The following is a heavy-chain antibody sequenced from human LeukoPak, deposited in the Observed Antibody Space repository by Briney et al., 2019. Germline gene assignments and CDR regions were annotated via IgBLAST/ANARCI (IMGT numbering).Heavy chain of an antibody. CDR3: ARTIQGMAPYYFAY. J-gene: IGHJ4*02. CDR1: GFSLSRYW. V-gene: IGHV3-74*01. D-gene: IGHD5-24*01. CDR2: IISDGGST. Sequence: GGSLRLAWTASGFSLSRYWMRWVRQAAGEGLVWVSRIISDGGSTSYADSVKGRFTISRDNAKNTLYLQMNSLRAEDTAVYYCARTIQGMAPYYFAYWGQGTLVTVSS.